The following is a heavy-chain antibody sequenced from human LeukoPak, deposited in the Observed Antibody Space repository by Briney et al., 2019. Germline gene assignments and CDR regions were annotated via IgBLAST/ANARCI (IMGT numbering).Heavy chain of an antibody. D-gene: IGHD1-26*01. CDR1: GYSFTSYW. J-gene: IGHJ3*02. Sequence: GESLKISCKGSGYSFTSYWSGWVRQMPGKGLEWMGIIYPGDSDTRYSPSFQGQVTISADKSISTAYLQWSSLKASDTAMYYCARPRIVGATHDAFDIWGQETRVTVSS. V-gene: IGHV5-51*01. CDR3: ARPRIVGATHDAFDI. CDR2: IYPGDSDT.